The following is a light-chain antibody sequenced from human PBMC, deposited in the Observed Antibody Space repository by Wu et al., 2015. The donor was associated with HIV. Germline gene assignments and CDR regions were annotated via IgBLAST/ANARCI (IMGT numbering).Light chain of an antibody. J-gene: IGKJ1*01. V-gene: IGKV3-20*01. CDR1: QSVSSNY. Sequence: EIVLTQSPGTLSLSPGERATLSCRASQSVSSNYLAWYQQKPGQAPRLLIHGASSRATDIPDRFSGIGSGTEFTLTITSLQSEDFALYYCQQYSNWWTFGQGTKVEIK. CDR3: QQYSNWWT. CDR2: GAS.